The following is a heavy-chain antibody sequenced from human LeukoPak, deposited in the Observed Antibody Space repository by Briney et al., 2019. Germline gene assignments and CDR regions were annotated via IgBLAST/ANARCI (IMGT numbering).Heavy chain of an antibody. CDR1: GFTVSSNY. Sequence: GGSLRLSCEPSGFTVSSNYMSWVRQAPGKGLEWVSVIYSGGSTYYADSVKGRFTISRDDSKNTLYLQMNSLRAEDTAVYYCARGIVVAAPVYWGQGTPVTVSS. CDR3: ARGIVVAAPVY. D-gene: IGHD6-19*01. CDR2: IYSGGST. J-gene: IGHJ4*02. V-gene: IGHV3-66*01.